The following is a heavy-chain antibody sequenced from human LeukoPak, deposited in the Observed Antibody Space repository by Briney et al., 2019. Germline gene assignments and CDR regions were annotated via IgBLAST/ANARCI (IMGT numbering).Heavy chain of an antibody. CDR1: GFTFSSYA. V-gene: IGHV3-30-3*01. CDR2: ISYDGSNK. CDR3: ATGGGLWFGELLLDN. Sequence: GGSLRLSCAASGFTFSSYAMHWVRQAPGKGLEWVAVISYDGSNKYYADSVKGRFTISRDNSKNTLYLQMNSLRAEDTAVYYCATGGGLWFGELLLDNWGQGTLVTVSS. D-gene: IGHD3-10*01. J-gene: IGHJ4*02.